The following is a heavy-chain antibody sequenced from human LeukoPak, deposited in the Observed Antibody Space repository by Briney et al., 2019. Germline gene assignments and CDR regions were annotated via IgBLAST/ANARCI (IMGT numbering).Heavy chain of an antibody. V-gene: IGHV3-53*01. CDR1: GFTVSSNY. J-gene: IGHJ3*02. Sequence: GGSLRLSCAASGFTVSSNYMSWVRQAPGKGLEWVSVIYSGGSTYYADSVKGRFTISRDNSKNTLYLQMNSLRAEDTAVYYCARARASTTVVTPDAFDIWGQGTMVTVSS. D-gene: IGHD4-23*01. CDR3: ARARASTTVVTPDAFDI. CDR2: IYSGGST.